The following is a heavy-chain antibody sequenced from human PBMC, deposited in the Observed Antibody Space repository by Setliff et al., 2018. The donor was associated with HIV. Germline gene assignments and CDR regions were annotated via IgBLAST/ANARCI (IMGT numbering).Heavy chain of an antibody. J-gene: IGHJ4*01. Sequence: PSETLSLTCSVSGDTTSTGTYYWGWIRQPPGKGLEWIGSVSYSGSTLYNPSLKSRVTISVDTSKNHFSLNLSSVTAADTAVYYCARGFGSYYRIESGQYFDYWGHGTLVTVSS. CDR3: ARGFGSYYRIESGQYFDY. V-gene: IGHV4-39*07. CDR1: GDTTSTGTYY. CDR2: VSYSGST. D-gene: IGHD1-26*01.